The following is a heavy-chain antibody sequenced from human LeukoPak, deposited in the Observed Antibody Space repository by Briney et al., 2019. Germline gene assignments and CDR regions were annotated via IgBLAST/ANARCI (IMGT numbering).Heavy chain of an antibody. CDR1: GSSINTPYY. J-gene: IGHJ4*02. Sequence: PSETLSLTCTVSGSSINTPYYWAWIRQPLGEGLEWIGNIFHGVTTFYNPSLMNRVAISVDTSKNQFSLKLTSVTAADTAVYYCARDATIAAPLMSWGQGTLVIVSS. CDR3: ARDATIAAPLMS. D-gene: IGHD6-13*01. CDR2: IFHGVTT. V-gene: IGHV4-38-2*02.